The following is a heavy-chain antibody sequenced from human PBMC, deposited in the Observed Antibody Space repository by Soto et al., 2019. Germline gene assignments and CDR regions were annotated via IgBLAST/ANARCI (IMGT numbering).Heavy chain of an antibody. D-gene: IGHD3-22*01. Sequence: SETLSLTCTVSGGSISSYYWSWIRQPPGKGLEWIGYIYYSGSTNYNPSLKSRVTISVDTSKNQFSLKLSSVTAADTAVYYCASVYDSSGYYPPLGFDPWGQGTLVTVSS. CDR2: IYYSGST. V-gene: IGHV4-59*01. CDR3: ASVYDSSGYYPPLGFDP. J-gene: IGHJ5*02. CDR1: GGSISSYY.